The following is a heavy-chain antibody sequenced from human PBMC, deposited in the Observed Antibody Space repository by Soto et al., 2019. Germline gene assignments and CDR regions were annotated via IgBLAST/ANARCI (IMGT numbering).Heavy chain of an antibody. Sequence: EAHLVGSGGGLVQPGGSLRLSCAASGFAVSANYLSWVRQAPGKGLEWVSLIYSGGDTDYADSVRGRFTISRDNSKNTLHLQMNSLKAEDTAVYYCATRMTTAPYWGQGALVNVSS. CDR1: GFAVSANY. CDR2: IYSGGDT. CDR3: ATRMTTAPY. J-gene: IGHJ4*02. D-gene: IGHD4-17*01. V-gene: IGHV3-66*01.